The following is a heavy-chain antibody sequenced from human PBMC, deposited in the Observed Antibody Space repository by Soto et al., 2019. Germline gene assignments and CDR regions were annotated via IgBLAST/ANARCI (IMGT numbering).Heavy chain of an antibody. Sequence: EVQLVESGGGVVQPGGSLRLSCAASGFSFSSYAMSWVRQAPGKGLEWVSGISGSGGSTYYADSVKGRFTISRDNSKNTLYMQLNSLSAEDTAVYYCAKDDYDYIWGSDRSDAFDIWGQGTMVTVSS. D-gene: IGHD3-16*02. CDR1: GFSFSSYA. J-gene: IGHJ3*02. V-gene: IGHV3-23*04. CDR2: ISGSGGST. CDR3: AKDDYDYIWGSDRSDAFDI.